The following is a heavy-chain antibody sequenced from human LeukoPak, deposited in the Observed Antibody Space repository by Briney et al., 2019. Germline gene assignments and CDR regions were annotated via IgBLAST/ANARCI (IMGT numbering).Heavy chain of an antibody. Sequence: GGSLRLSCAASGFSISNYYMFWARQAPGKGLEWVSVIYTTGNTYYANSVKGRFTISRDNSENTLYLQMNSLRVGDTAVYYCAKDRVHCSSTSCVYYFDYWGQGTLVTVSS. CDR2: IYTTGNT. J-gene: IGHJ4*02. D-gene: IGHD2-2*01. CDR1: GFSISNYY. CDR3: AKDRVHCSSTSCVYYFDY. V-gene: IGHV3-53*01.